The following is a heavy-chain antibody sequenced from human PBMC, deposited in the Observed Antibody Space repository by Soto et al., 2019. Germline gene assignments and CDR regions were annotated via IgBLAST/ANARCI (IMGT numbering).Heavy chain of an antibody. D-gene: IGHD5-12*01. CDR2: IYIDGST. J-gene: IGHJ4*02. Sequence: EVQLVESGGGLVQPGGSLRLSCAASGFTVSSNYMSWVRQAPGKGLEWVSVIYIDGSTYYADSVKGRFTISRHNSKTTLYLQMNSLRAEATAVYYCAATRLGYWGQGTLVTVSS. CDR3: AATRLGY. V-gene: IGHV3-53*04. CDR1: GFTVSSNY.